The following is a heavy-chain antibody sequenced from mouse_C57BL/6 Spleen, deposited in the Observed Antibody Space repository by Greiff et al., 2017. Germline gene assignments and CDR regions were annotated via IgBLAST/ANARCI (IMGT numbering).Heavy chain of an antibody. V-gene: IGHV1-55*01. J-gene: IGHJ4*01. D-gene: IGHD2-1*01. CDR2: IYPGSGST. Sequence: QVQLQQPGAELVKPGASVKMSCKASGYTFTSYWITWVKQRPGQGLEWIGDIYPGSGSTNYNEKFKSKATLTVDTSSSTAYMQLSSLTSEDSAVYYCARRIYYGNCADDMDYWGQGTSVTVSS. CDR3: ARRIYYGNCADDMDY. CDR1: GYTFTSYW.